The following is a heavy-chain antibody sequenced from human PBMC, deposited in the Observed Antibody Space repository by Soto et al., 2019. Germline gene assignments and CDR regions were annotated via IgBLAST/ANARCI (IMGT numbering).Heavy chain of an antibody. CDR3: TRYLPDLSFAGGYFDY. J-gene: IGHJ4*02. CDR1: GFTFGDYA. V-gene: IGHV3-49*03. D-gene: IGHD3-16*01. Sequence: GGSLRLSCTASGFTFGDYAMSWFRKAPGKGLEWVGFIRSKAYGGTTEYAASVKGRFTISRDDSKSIAYLQMNSLKTEDTAVYYCTRYLPDLSFAGGYFDYWGQGTLVTVSS. CDR2: IRSKAYGGTT.